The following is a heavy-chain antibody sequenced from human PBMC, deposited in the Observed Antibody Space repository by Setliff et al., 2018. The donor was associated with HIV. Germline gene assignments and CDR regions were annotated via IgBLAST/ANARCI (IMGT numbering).Heavy chain of an antibody. V-gene: IGHV4-31*01. CDR1: GDSIDRSNFF. D-gene: IGHD2-21*02. J-gene: IGHJ4*02. CDR3: AIGGAFCGRDSCYYLDY. Sequence: SETLSLTCTVSGDSIDRSNFFWTWIRQHPGKGLEWIGYIYYSGSATYNPSLKSQASISVDTSRNEFSLKLSSVTAADTAVYFWAIGGAFCGRDSCYYLDYWGQGNPVTVSS. CDR2: IYYSGSA.